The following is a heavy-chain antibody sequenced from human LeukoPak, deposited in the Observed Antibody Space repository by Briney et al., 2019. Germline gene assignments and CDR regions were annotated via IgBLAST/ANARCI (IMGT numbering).Heavy chain of an antibody. CDR1: GFTFSDSW. D-gene: IGHD3-16*01. CDR2: MNQDGSEK. CDR3: ATYTHWVAGDV. V-gene: IGHV3-7*01. J-gene: IGHJ6*02. Sequence: GGSLRLSCAASGFTFSDSWIGWVRQAPGKGLGWVANMNQDGSEKDYVDSVKGRFTISRDNARNSLYLQMSRLSAEDTAVYYCATYTHWVAGDVWGQGTTVTVSS.